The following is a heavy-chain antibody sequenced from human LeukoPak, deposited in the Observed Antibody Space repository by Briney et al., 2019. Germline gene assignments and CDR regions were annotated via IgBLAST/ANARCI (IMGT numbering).Heavy chain of an antibody. Sequence: NPSETLSLTCNVSGASVTSYYWNWVRQRPGKGLEWIGYISYNGRMDYGPTLKSRVTMSLDTSKNQFFLKVTSVTAADTGVYYCARGYCSDDICPLFPSWGHGTLVTVSS. D-gene: IGHD2-15*01. CDR1: GASVTSYY. CDR2: ISYNGRM. V-gene: IGHV4-59*02. J-gene: IGHJ5*01. CDR3: ARGYCSDDICPLFPS.